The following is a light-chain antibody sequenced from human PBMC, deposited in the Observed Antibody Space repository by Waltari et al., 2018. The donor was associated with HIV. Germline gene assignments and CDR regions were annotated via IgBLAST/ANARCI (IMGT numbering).Light chain of an antibody. V-gene: IGKV3-15*01. Sequence: EIVMTQSPATLSVSPGDRVTLSCRASQSVSNNLAWYHQKPGQSPRLLLYGASTRATGIPVTFSGRGSGTEFTLTISSLQSEDFAIYYCQQYNDWPLTFGGGTKVDI. CDR1: QSVSNN. CDR2: GAS. CDR3: QQYNDWPLT. J-gene: IGKJ4*01.